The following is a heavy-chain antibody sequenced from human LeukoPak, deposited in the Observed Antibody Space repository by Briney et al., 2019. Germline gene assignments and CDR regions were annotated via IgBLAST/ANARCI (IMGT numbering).Heavy chain of an antibody. Sequence: SETLPLTCTVSGGSISSSTYYWGWIRQPPGKGLEWIGSIYYSGSTYYNPSLKSRVTISVDKSNNQFSLKLSSVTAADTAVYFCASWQYSSSSAYWGQGTLVTVSS. V-gene: IGHV4-39*01. CDR2: IYYSGST. CDR3: ASWQYSSSSAY. CDR1: GGSISSSTYY. D-gene: IGHD6-13*01. J-gene: IGHJ4*02.